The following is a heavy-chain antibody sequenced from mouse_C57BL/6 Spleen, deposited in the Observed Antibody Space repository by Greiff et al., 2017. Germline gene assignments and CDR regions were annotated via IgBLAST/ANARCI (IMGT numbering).Heavy chain of an antibody. Sequence: VQLQQSGPGMVKPSQSLSLTCTVTGYSITSGYDWHWIRHFPGNKLEWMGYISYSGSTNYNPSLKSRISITHDTSKNHFFLKLNSVTTEDTDTYYCASSYYSNYGGAMDYWGQGTSVTVSS. CDR1: GYSITSGYD. V-gene: IGHV3-1*01. CDR2: ISYSGST. D-gene: IGHD2-5*01. J-gene: IGHJ4*01. CDR3: ASSYYSNYGGAMDY.